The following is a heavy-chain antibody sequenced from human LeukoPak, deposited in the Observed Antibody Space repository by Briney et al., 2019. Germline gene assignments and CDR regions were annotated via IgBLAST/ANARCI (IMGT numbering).Heavy chain of an antibody. CDR1: GYSISSGHY. CDR3: ARQGGLEWLPYYFDY. D-gene: IGHD3-3*01. CDR2: IYHSGSA. V-gene: IGHV4-38-2*01. Sequence: SETLSLTCAVSGYSISSGHYWGWIRQPPGKGLEWIGSIYHSGSAYYNPSLKSRVTISVDTSKNQFSLKLSSVTAADTAVYYCARQGGLEWLPYYFDYWGQGTLVTVSS. J-gene: IGHJ4*02.